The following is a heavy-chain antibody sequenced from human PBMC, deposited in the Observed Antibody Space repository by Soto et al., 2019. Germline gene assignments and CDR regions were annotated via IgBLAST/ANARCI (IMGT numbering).Heavy chain of an antibody. D-gene: IGHD3-3*02. V-gene: IGHV3-72*01. CDR3: VVFISGVVH. J-gene: IGHJ4*02. CDR2: TKNKAENYTT. Sequence: GGCLRLSCAASGFTSSDDYMDWVRQAPGKGLEWIGRTKNKAENYTTEYAASVKGTFSISRDDSKNSLYLQMNSLITEDTAVYYCVVFISGVVHWGQGT. CDR1: GFTSSDDY.